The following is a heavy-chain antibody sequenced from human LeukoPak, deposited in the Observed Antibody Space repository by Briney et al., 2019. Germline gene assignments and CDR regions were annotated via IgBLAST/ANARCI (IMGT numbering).Heavy chain of an antibody. V-gene: IGHV4-39*07. J-gene: IGHJ3*02. D-gene: IGHD1-14*01. CDR3: ARAVTPIEAFDI. CDR1: GGSISSSSYY. CDR2: IYYSGST. Sequence: SETLSLTCTVSGGSISSSSYYWGWIRQPPGKGLEWIGSIYYSGSTNYNPSLKSRVTISVDTSKNQFSLKLSSVTAADTAVYYCARAVTPIEAFDIWGQGTMVTVSS.